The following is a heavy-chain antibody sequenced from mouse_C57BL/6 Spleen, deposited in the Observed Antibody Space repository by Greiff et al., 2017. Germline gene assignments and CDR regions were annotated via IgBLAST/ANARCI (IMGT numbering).Heavy chain of an antibody. CDR2: ISYDGSN. V-gene: IGHV3-6*01. J-gene: IGHJ2*01. D-gene: IGHD1-1*01. CDR1: GYSITSGYY. Sequence: EVQLQQSGPGLVKPSQSLSLTCSVTGYSITSGYYWNWIRQFPGNKLEWMGYISYDGSNNYNPSLKNRISITRDTSKNQFFLKLNSVTTEDTATYYCAREGYYGSSYYYFDYWGQGTTLTVSS. CDR3: AREGYYGSSYYYFDY.